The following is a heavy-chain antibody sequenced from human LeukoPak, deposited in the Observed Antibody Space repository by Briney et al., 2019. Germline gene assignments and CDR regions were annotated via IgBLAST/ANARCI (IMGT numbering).Heavy chain of an antibody. CDR3: ARGGPYYDFWSGYYTLDY. Sequence: GGSLRLSCAASGFTFSSYAMHWVRQAPGKGLEWVAVISYDGSNKYYADSVKGRFTISRDNSKNTLYLQMNGLRAEDTAVYYCARGGPYYDFWSGYYTLDYWGQGTLVTVSS. V-gene: IGHV3-30-3*01. CDR2: ISYDGSNK. J-gene: IGHJ4*02. D-gene: IGHD3-3*01. CDR1: GFTFSSYA.